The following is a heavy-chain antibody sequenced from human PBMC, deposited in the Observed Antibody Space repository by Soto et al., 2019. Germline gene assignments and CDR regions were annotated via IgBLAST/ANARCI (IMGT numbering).Heavy chain of an antibody. J-gene: IGHJ6*02. V-gene: IGHV3-30*18. Sequence: GGSLRLSCAASGFTFSSYGMHWVRQAPGKGLEWVAVISYDGSNKYYADSVKGRFTISRDNSKNTLYLQMNSLRAEDTAVYYCAKGVMYYYDSSAYYPLGMDVWGQGTTVTVSS. CDR2: ISYDGSNK. CDR1: GFTFSSYG. D-gene: IGHD3-22*01. CDR3: AKGVMYYYDSSAYYPLGMDV.